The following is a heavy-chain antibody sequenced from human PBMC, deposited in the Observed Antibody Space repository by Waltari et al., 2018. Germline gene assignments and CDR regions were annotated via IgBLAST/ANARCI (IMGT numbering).Heavy chain of an antibody. CDR2: MQYRGST. CDR1: GGSISTNYN. J-gene: IGHJ1*01. Sequence: QLQLQESGQGLVKPSETLSLTCTVSGGSISTNYNWGWIRQPPGKGLEWMGNMQYRGSTFYNPSLESRVTISLDTWKNQFSLRLSSVGAADTAVYFCGRIAFGDEGGYFQYWGQGTLVTVSS. CDR3: GRIAFGDEGGYFQY. D-gene: IGHD4-17*01. V-gene: IGHV4-39*01.